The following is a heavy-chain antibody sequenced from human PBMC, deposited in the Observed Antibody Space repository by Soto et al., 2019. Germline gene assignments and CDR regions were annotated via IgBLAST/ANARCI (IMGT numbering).Heavy chain of an antibody. V-gene: IGHV1-69*12. Sequence: QVQLVQSGAEVKKPGSSVKVSCKASGGTFSSYAISWVRQAPGQGLEWMGGLIPIFGTANYAQKFQGRATITADESTSTAYMELSSLRSDDTAVYYCARESRYCSGGSCYFLPGIDYWGQGTLVTVSS. D-gene: IGHD2-15*01. CDR2: LIPIFGTA. CDR1: GGTFSSYA. CDR3: ARESRYCSGGSCYFLPGIDY. J-gene: IGHJ4*02.